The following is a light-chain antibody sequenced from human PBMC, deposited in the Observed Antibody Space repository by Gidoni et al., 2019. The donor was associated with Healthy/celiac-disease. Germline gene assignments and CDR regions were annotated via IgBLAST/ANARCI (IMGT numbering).Light chain of an antibody. CDR1: QNLNSNY. Sequence: EIVLTQSTGTLSLSRGERATLSCRASQNLNSNYLAWYQQKPGQAPRLLIDGPTSRATGLSDRFSGSASGTDFTLTISRLEPGDAAVYYCQQYSSLTWTFGQGTKVEVK. J-gene: IGKJ1*01. CDR3: QQYSSLTWT. V-gene: IGKV3-20*01. CDR2: GPT.